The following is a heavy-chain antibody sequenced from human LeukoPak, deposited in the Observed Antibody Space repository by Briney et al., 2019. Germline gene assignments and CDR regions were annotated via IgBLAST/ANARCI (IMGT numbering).Heavy chain of an antibody. J-gene: IGHJ4*02. V-gene: IGHV1-2*02. CDR2: INPNSGGT. Sequence: GASVKVSCKASGYTFTAYYMHWLRQAPGQGVEWMGWINPNSGGTNYAQKFQGRVTMTRDTSISTAYMELSRLRSDDTAVYYCARVVARIAAAGTASPWIFDYWGQGTLVTVSS. D-gene: IGHD6-13*01. CDR3: ARVVARIAAAGTASPWIFDY. CDR1: GYTFTAYY.